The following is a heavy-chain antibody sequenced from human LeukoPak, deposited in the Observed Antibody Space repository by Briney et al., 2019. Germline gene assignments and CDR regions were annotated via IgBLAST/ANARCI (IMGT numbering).Heavy chain of an antibody. CDR2: IYTSGST. Sequence: PSETLSLTCTVSGGSISSYYWSWIRQPAGKGLEWIGRIYTSGSTNYNPSLKSRVTMSVDTSKNQFSLKLSSVAAADTAVYYCARDRSIAARPGGMDVWGQGTTVTVSS. D-gene: IGHD6-6*01. V-gene: IGHV4-4*07. CDR1: GGSISSYY. CDR3: ARDRSIAARPGGMDV. J-gene: IGHJ6*02.